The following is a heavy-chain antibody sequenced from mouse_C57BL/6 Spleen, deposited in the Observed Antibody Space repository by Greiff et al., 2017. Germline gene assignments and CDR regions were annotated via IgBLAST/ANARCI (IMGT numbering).Heavy chain of an antibody. CDR1: GFNFKNTY. J-gene: IGHJ3*01. Sequence: VQLQQSVAELVRPGASVKLSCTASGFNFKNTYMHWVKQRPEQGLEWIGRIDPANGNTKYAPKFQGKATITADTSSNPAYLQLSGLTSEDTAIYYCAALFAYWGQGTLVTVSA. V-gene: IGHV14-3*01. CDR3: AALFAY. CDR2: IDPANGNT.